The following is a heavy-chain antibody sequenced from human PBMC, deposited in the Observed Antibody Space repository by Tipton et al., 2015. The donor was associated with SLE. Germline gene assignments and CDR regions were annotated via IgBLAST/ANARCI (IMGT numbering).Heavy chain of an antibody. J-gene: IGHJ3*02. V-gene: IGHV4-39*01. Sequence: TLSLTCTVSGGSISSSSHYWGWIRQPPGKGLEWIGSIYHSGSTDYKSSLQSRVTISVDTSKNQFSLKLTSVTATDTAVYYCARYYGYGGNRGGFDIWGQGTMVTVSS. CDR2: IYHSGST. D-gene: IGHD4-23*01. CDR3: ARYYGYGGNRGGFDI. CDR1: GGSISSSSHY.